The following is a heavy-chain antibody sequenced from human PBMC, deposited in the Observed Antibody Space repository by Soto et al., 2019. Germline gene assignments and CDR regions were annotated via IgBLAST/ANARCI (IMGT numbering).Heavy chain of an antibody. CDR2: IYYSGST. D-gene: IGHD1-26*01. CDR1: GGSISSYY. Sequence: PSETLSLTCTVSGGSISSYYWSWIRQPPGKGLEWIGYIYYSGSTNYNPSLKSRVTISVDTSKNQFSLKLSSVTAADTAVYYCARDSKYSGSYYNYYYYAMDVWGQGTTVT. CDR3: ARDSKYSGSYYNYYYYAMDV. J-gene: IGHJ6*02. V-gene: IGHV4-59*01.